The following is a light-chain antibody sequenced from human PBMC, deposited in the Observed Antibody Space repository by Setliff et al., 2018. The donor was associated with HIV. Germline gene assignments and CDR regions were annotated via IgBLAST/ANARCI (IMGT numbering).Light chain of an antibody. Sequence: QSVLGQPPSVSAAPGQKVTISCSGSSSNIGKNYVSWYQQLPGTAPKVVIYDNNKRPSGIPDRFSGSKSGTSATLGITGLQTGDEATYYCGTWDDSQSLFGGGTKVTVL. CDR2: DNN. V-gene: IGLV1-51*01. J-gene: IGLJ2*01. CDR3: GTWDDSQSL. CDR1: SSNIGKNY.